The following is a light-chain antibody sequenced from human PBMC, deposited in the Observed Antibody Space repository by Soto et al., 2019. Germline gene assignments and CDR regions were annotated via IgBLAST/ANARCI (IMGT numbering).Light chain of an antibody. V-gene: IGKV3-15*01. CDR3: QQDDSSPRT. CDR1: QNINNN. CDR2: GAY. Sequence: ATLSAYTADLASLYCMASQNINNNLAWYQQKPGQAPRLLIYGAYTRATGTPPTFSGSGSGTDFTLTISRLEPEDFAVYWCQQDDSSPRTFGQVTKVDIK. J-gene: IGKJ1*01.